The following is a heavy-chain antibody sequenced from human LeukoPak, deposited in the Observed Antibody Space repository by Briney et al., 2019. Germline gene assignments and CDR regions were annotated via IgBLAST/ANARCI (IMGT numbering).Heavy chain of an antibody. CDR1: GFTFSSYA. Sequence: PGGSLRLSCAASGFTFSSYAIHWVRQAPGKGLEWVAVISYDGSIKYYADSVKGRFTISRDNSKNTLYLQMNSLRTEDTAVYYCARARGNFWDFDYWGQGTLVTVSS. J-gene: IGHJ4*02. D-gene: IGHD3-16*01. CDR2: ISYDGSIK. CDR3: ARARGNFWDFDY. V-gene: IGHV3-30*14.